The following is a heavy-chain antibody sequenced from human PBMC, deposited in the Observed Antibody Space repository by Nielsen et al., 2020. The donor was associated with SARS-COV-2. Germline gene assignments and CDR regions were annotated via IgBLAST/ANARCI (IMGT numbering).Heavy chain of an antibody. V-gene: IGHV3-30*04. Sequence: GESLNISCAASGFTFSSYAMHWVRQAPGKGLEWVAVISYDGSNKYYADSVKGRFTISRDNSKNTLYLQMNSLRAEDTAVYYCARNGGMTTVTTVDYWGQGTLVTVSS. CDR2: ISYDGSNK. J-gene: IGHJ4*02. D-gene: IGHD4-17*01. CDR1: GFTFSSYA. CDR3: ARNGGMTTVTTVDY.